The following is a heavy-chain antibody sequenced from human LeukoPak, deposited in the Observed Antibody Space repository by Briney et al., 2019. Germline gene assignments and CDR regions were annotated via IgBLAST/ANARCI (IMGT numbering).Heavy chain of an antibody. Sequence: SETLSLTCTVSGGSISSYYWSWIRQPPGKGLEWIGYIYYSGSTNYNPSLKSRVTISVDTSKNQFSLKLSSVTAADTAVYYRARGSQIRGYFDYWGQGTLVTVSS. CDR1: GGSISSYY. D-gene: IGHD1-26*01. CDR3: ARGSQIRGYFDY. CDR2: IYYSGST. J-gene: IGHJ4*02. V-gene: IGHV4-59*01.